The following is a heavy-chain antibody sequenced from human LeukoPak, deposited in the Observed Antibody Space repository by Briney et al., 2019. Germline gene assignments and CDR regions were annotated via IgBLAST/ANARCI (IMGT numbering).Heavy chain of an antibody. CDR3: VGSYRSASISNGMDV. CDR2: TYYSGST. Sequence: PSETLSLTCTVSGGSISSGAFYWSWIRQHPGKGLEWIGYTYYSGSTYYNPSLRSRVAISVDTSKNQFSLKLSSVTAADTAVYYCVGSYRSASISNGMDVWGQGTTVTVSS. V-gene: IGHV4-31*03. CDR1: GGSISSGAFY. D-gene: IGHD6-6*01. J-gene: IGHJ6*02.